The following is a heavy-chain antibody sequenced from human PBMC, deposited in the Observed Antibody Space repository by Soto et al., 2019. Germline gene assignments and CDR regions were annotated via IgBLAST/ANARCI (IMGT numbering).Heavy chain of an antibody. J-gene: IGHJ6*02. CDR3: ARDYAPDLQLWTSADYYGMDV. D-gene: IGHD5-18*01. V-gene: IGHV1-18*01. CDR1: GYTFTSYG. CDR2: ISAYNGNT. Sequence: ASVKVSFKASGYTFTSYGISWVRQAPGQGLEWMGWISAYNGNTNYAQKLQGRVTMTTDTSTSTAYMELRSLRSYDTAVYYCARDYAPDLQLWTSADYYGMDVWGQGTTVTVSS.